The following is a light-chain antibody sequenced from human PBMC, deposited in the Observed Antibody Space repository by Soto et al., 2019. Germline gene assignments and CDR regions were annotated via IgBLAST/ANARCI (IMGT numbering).Light chain of an antibody. CDR2: FNSDGSH. Sequence: QLVLTQSPSASASLGASVKLTCTLSSGHSSYAIAWHQQQPEKGPRYLMKFNSDGSHSKGDGIPDRFSGSSSGAERYLTISSLQPEDEADYYCQTWGTGIVVFGGGTKLTVL. V-gene: IGLV4-69*01. J-gene: IGLJ2*01. CDR3: QTWGTGIVV. CDR1: SGHSSYA.